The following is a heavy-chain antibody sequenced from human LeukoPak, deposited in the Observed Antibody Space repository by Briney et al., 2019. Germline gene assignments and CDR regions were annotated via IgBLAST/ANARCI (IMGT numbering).Heavy chain of an antibody. D-gene: IGHD4-11*01. V-gene: IGHV1-18*01. Sequence: ASVKVSCKASGYSLSSNGISWARQAPGQGLEWMGWISDYSGNTKYAQNFQDRVTLTTDRSTNTAYMELRSLRSDDTAVYYCAREGTTDYYFDPWGQGTLVTVSS. CDR2: ISDYSGNT. CDR3: AREGTTDYYFDP. CDR1: GYSLSSNG. J-gene: IGHJ4*02.